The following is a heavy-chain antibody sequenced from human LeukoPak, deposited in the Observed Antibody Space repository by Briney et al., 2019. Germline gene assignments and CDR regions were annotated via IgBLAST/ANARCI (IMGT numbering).Heavy chain of an antibody. D-gene: IGHD3-22*01. CDR1: GFTFSDYY. J-gene: IGHJ4*02. Sequence: PGGSLRLSCAASGFTFSDYYMSWIRQAPGKGLEWVSYISSSGSTIYYADPVKGRFTISRDNAKNSLYLQMNSLRAEDTAVYYCAREDRSHYYDSSGGNFDYWGQGTLVTVSS. V-gene: IGHV3-11*04. CDR2: ISSSGSTI. CDR3: AREDRSHYYDSSGGNFDY.